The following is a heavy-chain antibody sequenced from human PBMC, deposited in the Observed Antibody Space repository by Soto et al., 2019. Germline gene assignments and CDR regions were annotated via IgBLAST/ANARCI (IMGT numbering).Heavy chain of an antibody. V-gene: IGHV1-18*01. Sequence: ASVKVSCKASGYTFTSYGISWVRQAPGQGLEWMGWISVYNGNTNYAQKLQGRVTMTTDTSTSTAYMELRSLRSDDTAVYYCARSRYCSSTSCYDAFDIWGQGTMVTVSS. CDR1: GYTFTSYG. CDR2: ISVYNGNT. J-gene: IGHJ3*02. D-gene: IGHD2-2*01. CDR3: ARSRYCSSTSCYDAFDI.